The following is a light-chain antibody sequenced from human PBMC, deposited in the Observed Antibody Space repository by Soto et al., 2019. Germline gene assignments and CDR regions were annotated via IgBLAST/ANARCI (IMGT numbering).Light chain of an antibody. Sequence: QAVVTQPASVSGSPGQSTTISCTGTSSDVGGYNEVSWYQQRPGKAPKLMIYDVSNRPSGVSNRFSASKSGNTASLTISGLQAEDEAYYYCGSHAAGSTLIFGGGTKLTVL. CDR3: GSHAAGSTLI. V-gene: IGLV2-14*03. CDR2: DVS. CDR1: SSDVGGYNE. J-gene: IGLJ2*01.